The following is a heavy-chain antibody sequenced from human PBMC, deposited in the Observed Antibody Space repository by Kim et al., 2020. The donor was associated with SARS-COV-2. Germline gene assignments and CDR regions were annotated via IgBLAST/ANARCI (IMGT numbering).Heavy chain of an antibody. CDR3: ARDDCCSSTPWLLPSYY. Sequence: GGSLRLSCAASGFSFSRHNMNWVRQTPGKGLEWVSSISSGSTYKYYADSVKGRFTISRDNARNSVYLQMNSLRAEDTAVYYCARDDCCSSTPWLLPSYY. CDR1: GFSFSRHN. D-gene: IGHD2-2*01. V-gene: IGHV3-21*01. J-gene: IGHJ6*01. CDR2: ISSGSTYK.